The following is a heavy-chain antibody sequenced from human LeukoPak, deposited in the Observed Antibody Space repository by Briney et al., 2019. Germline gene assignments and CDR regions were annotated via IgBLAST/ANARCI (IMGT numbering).Heavy chain of an antibody. Sequence: GGSLRPSCAASGFTFSTSAMHWVRQAPGKGLEWVAVISYDGSNKYYAESVKGRFTISRDNSKNTLYLQMNSLRAEDTAVYYCAKASWGGVTTTYFDYWGQGNLVTVSS. CDR2: ISYDGSNK. D-gene: IGHD3-16*01. J-gene: IGHJ4*02. CDR3: AKASWGGVTTTYFDY. V-gene: IGHV3-30-3*01. CDR1: GFTFSTSA.